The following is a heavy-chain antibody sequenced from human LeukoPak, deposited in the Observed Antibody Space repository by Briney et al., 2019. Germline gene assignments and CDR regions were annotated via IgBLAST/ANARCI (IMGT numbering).Heavy chain of an antibody. D-gene: IGHD3-10*01. CDR2: IYYSGST. CDR3: ARTRYYYGSRSYGAPYYFDY. J-gene: IGHJ4*02. Sequence: SETLSLTCTVSGGSISNSFFYWGWIRQPPGKGLEWIGSIYYSGSTYHNPSLKDRLTISVDTSKNQFSLKLSSVTAADTAVYYCARTRYYYGSRSYGAPYYFDYWGQGTLVTVSS. CDR1: GGSISNSFFY. V-gene: IGHV4-39*01.